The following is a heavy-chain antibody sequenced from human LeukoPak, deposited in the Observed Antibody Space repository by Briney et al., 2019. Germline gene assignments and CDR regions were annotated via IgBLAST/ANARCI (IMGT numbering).Heavy chain of an antibody. CDR2: IIPIFGTA. Sequence: SVKVSCKASGGTFSSYAISWVRQAPGQGLEWMGGIIPIFGTANYAQKFQGRVTITTDESTSTAYMELSSLRSEDTAVYYCARMIVVVPAAMSGWFDPWCQGTLVTVSS. D-gene: IGHD2-2*01. J-gene: IGHJ5*02. CDR1: GGTFSSYA. V-gene: IGHV1-69*05. CDR3: ARMIVVVPAAMSGWFDP.